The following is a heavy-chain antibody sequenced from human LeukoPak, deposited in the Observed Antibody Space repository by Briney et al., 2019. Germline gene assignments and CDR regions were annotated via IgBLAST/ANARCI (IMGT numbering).Heavy chain of an antibody. V-gene: IGHV4-34*01. CDR1: GGSFSGYY. CDR2: INHSGST. Sequence: SETLSLTCAVYGGSFSGYYWSWIRQPPGKGLEWIGEINHSGSTNYNPSLKSRVTISVDTSKNQFSLKLSSVTAADTAVYYCARYYFDSSGYYTPNYFDYWGQGTLVTVSS. D-gene: IGHD3-22*01. J-gene: IGHJ4*02. CDR3: ARYYFDSSGYYTPNYFDY.